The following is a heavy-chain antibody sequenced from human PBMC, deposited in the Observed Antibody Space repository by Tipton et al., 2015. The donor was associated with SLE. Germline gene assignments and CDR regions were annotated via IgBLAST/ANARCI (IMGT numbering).Heavy chain of an antibody. D-gene: IGHD6-19*01. Sequence: TLSLTCAVYGVSFSGYYWSWIRQPPGKGLEWIGEINHSGSTNYNPSLKSRVTISVDTSKNQFSLKLSSVTAADTAVYYCARGYGWTSYFDYWGQGTLVTVSS. J-gene: IGHJ4*02. CDR1: GVSFSGYY. CDR2: INHSGST. V-gene: IGHV4-34*01. CDR3: ARGYGWTSYFDY.